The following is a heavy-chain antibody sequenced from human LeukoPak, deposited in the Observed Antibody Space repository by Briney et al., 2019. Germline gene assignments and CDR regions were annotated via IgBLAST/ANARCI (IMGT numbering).Heavy chain of an antibody. CDR2: IKSKTDGGTT. Sequence: PGGSPRLSCAASGFTFSNAWMSWVRQAPGKGLEWVGRIKSKTDGGTTDYAAPVKGRFTISRDDSKNTLYLQMNSLKTEDTAVYYCTTLRSLRIVDYWGQGTLVTVSS. CDR1: GFTFSNAW. D-gene: IGHD1-26*01. CDR3: TTLRSLRIVDY. J-gene: IGHJ4*02. V-gene: IGHV3-15*01.